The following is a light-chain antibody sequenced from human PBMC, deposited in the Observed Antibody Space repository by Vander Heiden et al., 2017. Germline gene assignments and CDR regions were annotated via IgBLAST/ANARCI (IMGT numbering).Light chain of an antibody. CDR2: SAS. V-gene: IGKV1-27*01. CDR1: QSIGNY. J-gene: IGKJ1*01. Sequence: DIQMTHSPSSLSASVGDRVTITCRASQSIGNYLAWYQQKPGKVPQLLIYSASTLQWGVSSRFSGSGSGTDFALTIGGLQPEDVATYYCQKDDDAPWTFGPGTKVEVK. CDR3: QKDDDAPWT.